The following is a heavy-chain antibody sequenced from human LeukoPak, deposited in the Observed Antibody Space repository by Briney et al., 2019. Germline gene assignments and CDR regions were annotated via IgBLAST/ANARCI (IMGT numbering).Heavy chain of an antibody. CDR2: IYYSGST. CDR3: ARGTPIHSGVPAAIGDY. CDR1: GGSISSYY. V-gene: IGHV4-59*01. Sequence: PSETLSLTCTVSGGSISSYYWSWIRQPPGKGLEWIGYIYYSGSTNYNPSLKSRVTISVDTSKNQFSLKLSSVTAADTAVYYCARGTPIHSGVPAAIGDYWGQGTLVTVSS. D-gene: IGHD2-2*02. J-gene: IGHJ4*02.